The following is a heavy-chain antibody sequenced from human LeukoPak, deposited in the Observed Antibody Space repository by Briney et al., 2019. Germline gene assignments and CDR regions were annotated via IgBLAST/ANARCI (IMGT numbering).Heavy chain of an antibody. V-gene: IGHV4-39*01. CDR3: TRLRGTAVTTITNRYFDV. CDR1: GGSMKSGTYY. D-gene: IGHD4-17*01. CDR2: IYYNGNT. Sequence: SETLSLTCTVSGGSMKSGTYYWGWIRQPPGMGLEWIGTIYYNGNTYYNPSLKSRATMSVDTSNNQFSLNLTSVTAADTAVFYCTRLRGTAVTTITNRYFDVWGRGTVVTVSS. J-gene: IGHJ2*01.